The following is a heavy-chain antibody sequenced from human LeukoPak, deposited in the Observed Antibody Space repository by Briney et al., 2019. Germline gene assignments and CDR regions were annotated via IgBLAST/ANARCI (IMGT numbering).Heavy chain of an antibody. CDR1: GGTFSSYA. Sequence: SVKVSCKASGGTFSSYAISWVRQAPGQGFEWMGGIIPIFGTANYARKFQGRVTITTDESTSTAYMELSSLRSEDTAVYYCASYREPEMATIGAFDPWGQGTLVTVFS. CDR2: IIPIFGTA. CDR3: ASYREPEMATIGAFDP. D-gene: IGHD5-24*01. J-gene: IGHJ5*02. V-gene: IGHV1-69*05.